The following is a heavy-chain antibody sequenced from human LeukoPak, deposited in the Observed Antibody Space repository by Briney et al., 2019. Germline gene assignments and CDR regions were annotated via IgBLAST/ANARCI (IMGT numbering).Heavy chain of an antibody. CDR1: GFPFNMYS. CDR3: ARDLYWIFFDY. V-gene: IGHV3-74*03. D-gene: IGHD2-2*03. J-gene: IGHJ4*02. Sequence: GGSLRLSCAVSGFPFNMYSMHWVRQAPGKGLVWVARVTREDTTTTYAHSVKGRFTISRDNAKNTLYLQMNNLRAEDTAVYYCARDLYWIFFDYWGQGTLVTVSS. CDR2: VTREDTTT.